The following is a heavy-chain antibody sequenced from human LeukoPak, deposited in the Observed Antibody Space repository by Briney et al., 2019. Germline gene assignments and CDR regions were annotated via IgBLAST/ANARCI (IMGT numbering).Heavy chain of an antibody. CDR3: AREVTIFGVVTPDY. J-gene: IGHJ4*02. D-gene: IGHD3-3*01. CDR1: GYTFTSYG. V-gene: IGHV1-18*01. Sequence: GASVKVSCKASGYTFTSYGISWVRQAPGQGLEWMGWISAYNGNANYAQKLQGRVTMTTDTSTSTAYMELRSLRSDDTAVYYCAREVTIFGVVTPDYWGQGTLVTVSS. CDR2: ISAYNGNA.